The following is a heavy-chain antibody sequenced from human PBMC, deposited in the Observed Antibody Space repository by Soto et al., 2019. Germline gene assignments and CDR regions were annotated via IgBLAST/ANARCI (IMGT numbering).Heavy chain of an antibody. V-gene: IGHV3-23*01. CDR1: GFTFSSYA. D-gene: IGHD2-15*01. J-gene: IGHJ6*02. Sequence: LRLSCSASGFTFSSYAMSLVRQAPWKGLEWVSAISGSGGSTYYADSVKGRFTISRDNSKNTLYLQMNSLRAEDTAVYYCAKERRWYYYGMDVWGQGTTVTVSS. CDR2: ISGSGGST. CDR3: AKERRWYYYGMDV.